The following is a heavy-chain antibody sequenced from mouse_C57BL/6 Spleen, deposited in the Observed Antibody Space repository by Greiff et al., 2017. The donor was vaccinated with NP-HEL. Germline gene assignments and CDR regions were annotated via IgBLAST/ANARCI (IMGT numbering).Heavy chain of an antibody. V-gene: IGHV3-6*01. J-gene: IGHJ2*01. D-gene: IGHD2-4*01. CDR2: ISYDGSN. Sequence: EVQVVESGPGLVKPSQSLSLTCSVTGYSITSGYYWNWIRQFPGNKLEWMGYISYDGSNNYNPSLKNRISITRDTSKNQFFLKLNSVTTEDTATYYCARRDDYALFDYWGQGTTLTVSS. CDR1: GYSITSGYY. CDR3: ARRDDYALFDY.